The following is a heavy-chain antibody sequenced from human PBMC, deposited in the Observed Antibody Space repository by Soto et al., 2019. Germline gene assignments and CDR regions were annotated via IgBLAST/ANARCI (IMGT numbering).Heavy chain of an antibody. CDR1: GFTFSSYA. V-gene: IGHV3-23*01. J-gene: IGHJ4*02. CDR2: ISGSGGST. D-gene: IGHD3-3*01. Sequence: EVQLLESGGGLVQPGGSLRLSCAASGFTFSSYAMSWVRQAPGKGLEWVSAISGSGGSTYYADSVKGRFTISRDNSKNTLYLQMNSLRAEDTAVYYCVKVPYYDFWSGVFDYWGQGTLVTVSS. CDR3: VKVPYYDFWSGVFDY.